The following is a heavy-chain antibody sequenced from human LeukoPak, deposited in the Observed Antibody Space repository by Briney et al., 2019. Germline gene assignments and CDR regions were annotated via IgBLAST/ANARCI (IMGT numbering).Heavy chain of an antibody. V-gene: IGHV7-4-1*02. Sequence: GASVKVSFKGSGYTFTSYAMNWVRQAPAQGLEWVGWIHTNTGNPTFAQGFPGRFVFSFDTSVSTAYLQISSLQAEDTAVYYCAREVRAFDYWGQGTLVTVSS. J-gene: IGHJ4*02. CDR1: GYTFTSYA. CDR3: AREVRAFDY. CDR2: IHTNTGNP. D-gene: IGHD4-11*01.